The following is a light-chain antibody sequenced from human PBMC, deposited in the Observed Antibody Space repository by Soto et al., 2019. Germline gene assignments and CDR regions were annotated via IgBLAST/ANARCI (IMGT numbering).Light chain of an antibody. V-gene: IGKV1-39*01. Sequence: DIQMTQSPSSLSASVGDRVTITCRASQSISSYLNWYQQKPGKAPKLLIYAASSLQSGVPSRFSGSGSGTDFTLAISSLQPDDFATYYCQQYNSYSPTFGQGTKVDIK. J-gene: IGKJ1*01. CDR3: QQYNSYSPT. CDR2: AAS. CDR1: QSISSY.